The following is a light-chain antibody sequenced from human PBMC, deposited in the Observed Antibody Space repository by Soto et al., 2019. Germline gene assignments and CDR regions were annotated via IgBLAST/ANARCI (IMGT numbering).Light chain of an antibody. Sequence: EVVLTQSPATLSLSPGEGATLSCRASQSISSSYLSWYQQKPGQAPRLLIYGAYTRATGIPARFSGSGRGSGTDFTLTISSLQPEDFAVYYCLQDYNLPITFGQGTRLEIK. J-gene: IGKJ5*01. CDR1: QSISSSY. V-gene: IGKV3D-7*01. CDR3: LQDYNLPIT. CDR2: GAY.